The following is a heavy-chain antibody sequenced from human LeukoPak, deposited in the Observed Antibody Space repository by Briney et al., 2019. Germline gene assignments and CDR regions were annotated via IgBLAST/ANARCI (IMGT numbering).Heavy chain of an antibody. D-gene: IGHD3-16*01. V-gene: IGHV3-23*01. CDR2: ISGSGGST. CDR3: ARDARSVYFDY. J-gene: IGHJ4*02. CDR1: GFTFSSYA. Sequence: GGSLRLSCAASGFTFSSYAMSWVRQAPGKGLEWVSAISGSGGSTYYADSVKGRFTISRDNAKNSLYLQMNSLRAEDTAVYYCARDARSVYFDYWGQGTLVTVSP.